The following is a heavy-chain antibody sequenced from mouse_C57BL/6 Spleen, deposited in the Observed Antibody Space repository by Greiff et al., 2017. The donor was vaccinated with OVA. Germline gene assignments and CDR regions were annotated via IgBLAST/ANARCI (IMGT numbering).Heavy chain of an antibody. J-gene: IGHJ2*01. CDR1: GYTFTSSG. V-gene: IGHV1-81*01. D-gene: IGHD1-1*01. Sequence: VQLQQSGAELARPGASVKLSCKASGYTFTSSGISWVKQRTGQGLEWIGEIYPRSGNTYYNEKFKGKATLTADKSSSTAYMELRSLTSEDSAVYFCAMITTVVEEDYWGQGTTLTVSS. CDR2: IYPRSGNT. CDR3: AMITTVVEEDY.